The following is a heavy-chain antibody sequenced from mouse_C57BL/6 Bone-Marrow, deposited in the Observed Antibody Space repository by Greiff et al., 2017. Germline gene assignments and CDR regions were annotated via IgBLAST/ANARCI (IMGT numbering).Heavy chain of an antibody. V-gene: IGHV5-9*01. CDR1: GFTFSSYT. CDR2: ISGGGGNT. D-gene: IGHD2-1*01. Sequence: EVKLVESGGGLVKPGGSLKLSCAASGFTFSSYTMSWVRQTPGKRLEWIATISGGGGNTYYPESVKGRFTISRDNAKNTLYLQMSSRMSEDTALYYFARQEDGNYEAWFAYWGQGTLVTVSA. CDR3: ARQEDGNYEAWFAY. J-gene: IGHJ3*01.